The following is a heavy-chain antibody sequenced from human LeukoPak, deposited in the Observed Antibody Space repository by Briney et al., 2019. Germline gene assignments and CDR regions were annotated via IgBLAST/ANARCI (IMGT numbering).Heavy chain of an antibody. CDR2: IYSTGST. J-gene: IGHJ3*02. CDR1: GGSISSYY. Sequence: PSETLSLTCTVSGGSISSYYWSWLRQSPGKGLEWIGYIYSTGSTNHNPFLKSRVNISLDTSKNQFSLNLTSVTAADTAFYYCARHGSRMSPFTIWGQATVVTVSS. CDR3: ARHGSRMSPFTI. V-gene: IGHV4-59*08. D-gene: IGHD2-2*03.